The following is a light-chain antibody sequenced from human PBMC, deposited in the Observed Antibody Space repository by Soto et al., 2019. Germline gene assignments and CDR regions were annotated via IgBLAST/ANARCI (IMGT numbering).Light chain of an antibody. CDR2: VNSDGSH. Sequence: QLVLTQSPSASASLGASVKLTCTLSSGHSRYAIAWHQQQPEKGPRYLMKVNSDGSHNKGDGIPDRFSGSSSGAERYLTISSLQSEDEADYYCQTWGTGIQVVFGGGTKVTVL. CDR3: QTWGTGIQVV. V-gene: IGLV4-69*01. J-gene: IGLJ2*01. CDR1: SGHSRYA.